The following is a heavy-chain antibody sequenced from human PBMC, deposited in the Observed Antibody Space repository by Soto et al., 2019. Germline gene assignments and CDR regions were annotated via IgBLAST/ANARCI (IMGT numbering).Heavy chain of an antibody. D-gene: IGHD6-13*01. CDR1: GGSISNYC. Sequence: SETLSLTCTVSGGSISNYCWSWIRQPPGKGLEWIGYFYYTGSTNYNPSLKSRVTISVDTSKNQFSLKLSSVTAADTAVYYCERDSSSWYGAGGYYGMDVWGQGTTVTVSS. V-gene: IGHV4-59*01. CDR2: FYYTGST. CDR3: ERDSSSWYGAGGYYGMDV. J-gene: IGHJ6*02.